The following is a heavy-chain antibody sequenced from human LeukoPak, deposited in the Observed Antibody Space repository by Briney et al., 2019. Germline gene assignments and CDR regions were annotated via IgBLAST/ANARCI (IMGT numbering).Heavy chain of an antibody. J-gene: IGHJ6*03. V-gene: IGHV3-30*04. CDR1: GFTFSNYA. D-gene: IGHD2-15*01. Sequence: GGSLRLSCAASGFTFSNYAIHWVRQAPGKGLEWVAVISYDGSNKYYADSVKGRFTISRDNSKNTLYLQMNSLRAEDTAVYYCAKGQYCSGGSCYPAQYYYYMDVWGKGTTVTISS. CDR3: AKGQYCSGGSCYPAQYYYYMDV. CDR2: ISYDGSNK.